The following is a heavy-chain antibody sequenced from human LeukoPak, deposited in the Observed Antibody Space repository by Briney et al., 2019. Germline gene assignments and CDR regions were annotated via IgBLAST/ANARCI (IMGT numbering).Heavy chain of an antibody. V-gene: IGHV3-9*01. D-gene: IGHD1-26*01. Sequence: GGSLRLSCAASGFTFDDYAMHWVRQAPGKGLEWVSGISWNSGSIGYADSVKGRFTISRDTAKNSLYLQMNSLRAEDTALYYCARTRGSGSYEDYYYGMDVWGQGTTVTVSS. CDR3: ARTRGSGSYEDYYYGMDV. CDR2: ISWNSGSI. CDR1: GFTFDDYA. J-gene: IGHJ6*02.